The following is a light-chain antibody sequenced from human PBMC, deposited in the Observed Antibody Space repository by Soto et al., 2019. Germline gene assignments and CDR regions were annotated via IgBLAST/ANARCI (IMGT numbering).Light chain of an antibody. CDR3: ASYTRVDSWV. V-gene: IGLV2-14*01. CDR2: EVT. Sequence: QSALTQPASVSGSPGQSISISCTGTSSDVGAYDRVSWYLHHPGKAPKLLIYEVTNRPSGVSTRFSGSKSANTASLTISGLQPEDEASYYCASYTRVDSWVFGGGTKLTVL. J-gene: IGLJ3*02. CDR1: SSDVGAYDR.